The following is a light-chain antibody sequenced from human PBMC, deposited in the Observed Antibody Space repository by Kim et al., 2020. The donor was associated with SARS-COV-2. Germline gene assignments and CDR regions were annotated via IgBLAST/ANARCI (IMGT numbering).Light chain of an antibody. Sequence: SASVGDRGTITCRASQNISTCLAWYQQRPGKAPKVLIYDASKLQSGVPSRFSGSGSETEFTLTINGLQPDDFATYHCQQYKTYWTFGQGTKVDIK. CDR3: QQYKTYWT. CDR2: DAS. CDR1: QNISTC. J-gene: IGKJ1*01. V-gene: IGKV1-5*01.